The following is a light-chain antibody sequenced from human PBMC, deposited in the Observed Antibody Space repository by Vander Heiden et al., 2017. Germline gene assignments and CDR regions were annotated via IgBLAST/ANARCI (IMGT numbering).Light chain of an antibody. CDR1: SSDVGNYNY. J-gene: IGLJ1*01. CDR2: EVS. Sequence: QSALTQLPSASGPPGQSVTISCTGTSSDVGNYNYVSWHQQHPGKAPKLMIYEVSKRPSGVPDRFSGSKSGNTASLTVSGLQAEDEADYYCSSYAGSNIYVFGTGTKVTVL. V-gene: IGLV2-8*01. CDR3: SSYAGSNIYV.